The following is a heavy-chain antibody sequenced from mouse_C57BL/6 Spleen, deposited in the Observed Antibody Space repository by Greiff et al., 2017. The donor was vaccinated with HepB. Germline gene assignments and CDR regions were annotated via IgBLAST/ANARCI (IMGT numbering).Heavy chain of an antibody. V-gene: IGHV5-4*01. CDR3: ARDGGYSPFAY. CDR1: GFTFSSYA. D-gene: IGHD2-12*01. Sequence: EVKLMESGGGLVKPGGSLKLSCAASGFTFSSYAMSWVRQTPEKRLEWVATISDGGSYTYYPDNVKGRFTISRDNAKNNLYLQMSHLKSEDTAMSYCARDGGYSPFAYWGQGTLVTVSA. CDR2: ISDGGSYT. J-gene: IGHJ3*01.